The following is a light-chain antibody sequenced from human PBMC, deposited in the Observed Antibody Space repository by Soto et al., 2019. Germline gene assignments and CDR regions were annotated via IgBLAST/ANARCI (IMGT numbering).Light chain of an antibody. J-gene: IGKJ5*01. CDR3: QQANSFPIT. V-gene: IGKV1-12*01. Sequence: DIQMTQSPSSVSASVGDRVTITCRASQGISSWVGWYQQRPGKAPRLLIYAASSLQSGVPSRFSGSGSVTDFTLTISSLQPEDFATYYCQQANSFPITFGQGTRLEIK. CDR2: AAS. CDR1: QGISSW.